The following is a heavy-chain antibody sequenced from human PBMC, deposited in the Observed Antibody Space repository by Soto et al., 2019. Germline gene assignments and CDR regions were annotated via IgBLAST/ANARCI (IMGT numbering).Heavy chain of an antibody. CDR3: GREVVPAATPLGY. J-gene: IGHJ4*02. Sequence: ASVKVSCKASGYTFTSYDVNWVRQATGQGLEWMGIMNPSGGNTSYAQKFQGRVTMTRDTSTSTVYMELSSLRSEDTAVYYCGREVVPAATPLGYWGQGTLVTVSS. CDR1: GYTFTSYD. D-gene: IGHD2-2*01. CDR2: MNPSGGNT. V-gene: IGHV1-46*03.